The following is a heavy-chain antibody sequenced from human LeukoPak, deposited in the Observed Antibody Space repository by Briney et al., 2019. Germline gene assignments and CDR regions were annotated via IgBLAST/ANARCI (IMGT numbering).Heavy chain of an antibody. D-gene: IGHD3-22*01. CDR3: ARTLYYYDSSGYYGY. CDR1: GFTFSSYW. Sequence: GGSLRLSCAASGFTFSSYWMSWVRQAPGKGLEWVANIKQDGSEKHYVDSVKGRFTISRDNAKNSLYLQMNSLRAEDTAVYYCARTLYYYDSSGYYGYWGQGTLVTVSS. V-gene: IGHV3-7*01. CDR2: IKQDGSEK. J-gene: IGHJ4*02.